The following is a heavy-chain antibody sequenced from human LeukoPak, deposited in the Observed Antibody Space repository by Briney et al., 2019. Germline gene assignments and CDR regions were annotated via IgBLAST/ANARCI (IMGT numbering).Heavy chain of an antibody. CDR1: GGSISSSNW. CDR3: ARGGSGWTARFYYYYYMDV. D-gene: IGHD6-19*01. J-gene: IGHJ6*03. CDR2: IYHSGNT. V-gene: IGHV4-4*02. Sequence: SETLSLTCAVSGGSISSSNWWSWVRPPPGMGLEWIGEIYHSGNTNYNPSLKSRVAISLDTSKNQFSLKLSSVTAADTAVYYCARGGSGWTARFYYYYYMDVWGKGTTVTISS.